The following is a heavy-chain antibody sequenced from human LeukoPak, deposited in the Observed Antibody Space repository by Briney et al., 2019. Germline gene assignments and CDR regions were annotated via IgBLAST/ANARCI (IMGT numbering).Heavy chain of an antibody. CDR3: ARSTYYDISHDY. CDR2: INPNSGGT. D-gene: IGHD3-9*01. Sequence: ASATVSCTASGYTFTGYYMHWVRQAPGQGLEWMGRINPNSGGTNYAQKFQGRVTMTRDTSISTAYMELSRLRSDDTAVYYCARSTYYDISHDYWGQGTLVTVSS. V-gene: IGHV1-2*06. J-gene: IGHJ4*02. CDR1: GYTFTGYY.